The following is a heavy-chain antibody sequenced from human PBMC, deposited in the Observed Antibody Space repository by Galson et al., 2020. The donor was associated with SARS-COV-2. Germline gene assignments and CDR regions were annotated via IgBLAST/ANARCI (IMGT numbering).Heavy chain of an antibody. CDR3: ARSSYDIWSGSSLYYFDS. V-gene: IGHV4-39*07. Sequence: SETLSLTCSVSGGSVNSNDYYWGWIRQPPGKGLEWIGNVYYRGITYYNPSLKSRVTISVDTSKNQVSLKLRSVTAADTAVYYCARSSYDIWSGSSLYYFDSWGQGTLGTVSS. J-gene: IGHJ4*02. D-gene: IGHD3-3*01. CDR2: VYYRGIT. CDR1: GGSVNSNDYY.